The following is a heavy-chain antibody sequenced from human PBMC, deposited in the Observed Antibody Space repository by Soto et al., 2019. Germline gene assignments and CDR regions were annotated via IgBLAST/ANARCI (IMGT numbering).Heavy chain of an antibody. CDR3: ARVDRSSDNAFDI. V-gene: IGHV4-59*01. Sequence: SETLSLTCTVSGASISTYHCSWIRQPPGKGLEWIGYFYYSGSTDYNPSPKSRVSLSVDASKNQFSLKLSSVTAADTAVYYCARVDRSSDNAFDIWGQGTMVTVSS. J-gene: IGHJ3*02. D-gene: IGHD6-13*01. CDR2: FYYSGST. CDR1: GASISTYH.